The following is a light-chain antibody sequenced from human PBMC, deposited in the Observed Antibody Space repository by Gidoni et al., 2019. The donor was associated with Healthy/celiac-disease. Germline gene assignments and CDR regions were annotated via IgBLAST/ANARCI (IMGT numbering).Light chain of an antibody. J-gene: IGKJ4*01. CDR2: DAS. CDR3: QQYDNLPRLT. Sequence: DIQMTQSQSSLSASVGDRVTITCQASQDISNYLNWYQQNPGKAPKLLIYDASNLETGVPSRFSGSGSGTDFTFTISSLQPEDIATYYCQQYDNLPRLTFGGGTKVEIK. CDR1: QDISNY. V-gene: IGKV1-33*01.